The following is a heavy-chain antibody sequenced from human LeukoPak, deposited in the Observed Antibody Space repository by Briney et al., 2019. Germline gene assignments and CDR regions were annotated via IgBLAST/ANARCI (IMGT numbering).Heavy chain of an antibody. CDR2: IDYSGST. V-gene: IGHV4-39*07. Sequence: SETLSLTCTVSGDSISSSYYYWGWIRQPPGKGLEWIGSIDYSGSTYHNPSLKSRITISVDTSKNRFSLKLSSATAADTAVYYCAKDSNWILFDDWGQGTLVTVSS. J-gene: IGHJ4*02. D-gene: IGHD2-2*03. CDR3: AKDSNWILFDD. CDR1: GDSISSSYYY.